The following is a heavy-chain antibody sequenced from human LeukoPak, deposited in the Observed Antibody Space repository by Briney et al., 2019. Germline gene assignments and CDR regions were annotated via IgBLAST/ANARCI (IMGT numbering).Heavy chain of an antibody. CDR2: IYYSGST. CDR3: ARHSAGKNAFDI. J-gene: IGHJ3*02. CDR1: GRSISSSSYY. Sequence: SETLSLTCTVSGRSISSSSYYWGWIRQPPGKGLEWIGSIYYSGSTYYNPSLKSRVTISVDTSKNQFSLKLSSVTAADTAVYYCARHSAGKNAFDIWGQGTMVTVSS. V-gene: IGHV4-39*01.